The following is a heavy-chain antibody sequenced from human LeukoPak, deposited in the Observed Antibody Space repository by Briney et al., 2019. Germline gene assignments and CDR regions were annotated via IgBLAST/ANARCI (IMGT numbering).Heavy chain of an antibody. CDR3: ARDNRYYGSGSYYNFDY. J-gene: IGHJ4*02. D-gene: IGHD3-10*01. CDR2: INPNSGGT. Sequence: ASVNVSCKASGYTFTGYYMHWVRQAPGQGLEWMGRINPNSGGTNYAQKFQGRVTMTRDTSISTAYMELSRLRSDDTAVYYCARDNRYYGSGSYYNFDYWGQGTLVTVSS. V-gene: IGHV1-2*06. CDR1: GYTFTGYY.